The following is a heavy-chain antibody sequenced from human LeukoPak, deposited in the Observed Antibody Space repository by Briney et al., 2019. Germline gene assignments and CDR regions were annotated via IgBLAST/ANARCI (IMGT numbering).Heavy chain of an antibody. V-gene: IGHV4-61*02. CDR3: AREGGGYYENWFDP. Sequence: SQTPSLTCSVSGDSISSGIYYWSWIRQPAGKGLEWIGRIYFNGKSNHNPSLKSRVSLSIDTSKNQFSLKVASVTAADTGIYYCAREGGGYYENWFDPWGQGTLVTVSS. J-gene: IGHJ5*02. D-gene: IGHD1-26*01. CDR2: IYFNGKS. CDR1: GDSISSGIYY.